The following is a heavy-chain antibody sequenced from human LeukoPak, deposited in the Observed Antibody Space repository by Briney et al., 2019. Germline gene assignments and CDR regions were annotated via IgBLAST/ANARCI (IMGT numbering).Heavy chain of an antibody. D-gene: IGHD3-16*01. Sequence: GSLRLSREASGFTFSSYWMSWVRQAPGKGLEWVANIKQDGTERYYVDSVKGRFTISRDNAKRSLYLQMNSLRAEDTAVYYCGREHVAVDYWGQGTLVTVSS. CDR3: GREHVAVDY. J-gene: IGHJ4*02. CDR1: GFTFSSYW. V-gene: IGHV3-7*01. CDR2: IKQDGTER.